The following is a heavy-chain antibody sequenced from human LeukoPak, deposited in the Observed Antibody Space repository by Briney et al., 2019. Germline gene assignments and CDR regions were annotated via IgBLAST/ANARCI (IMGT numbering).Heavy chain of an antibody. CDR2: SYTSGST. J-gene: IGHJ2*01. CDR1: GGSFSGYY. CDR3: ARDPPYGDYWYFDL. D-gene: IGHD4-17*01. Sequence: PSETLSLTCAVYGGSFSGYYWSWIRQPAGKGLEWIGRSYTSGSTNYNPSLKSRVTMSVDTSKNQFSLKLSSVTAADTAVYYCARDPPYGDYWYFDLWGRGTLVTVSS. V-gene: IGHV4-4*07.